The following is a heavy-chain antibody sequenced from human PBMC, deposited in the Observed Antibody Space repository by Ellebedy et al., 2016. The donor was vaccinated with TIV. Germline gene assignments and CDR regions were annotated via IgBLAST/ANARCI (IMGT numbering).Heavy chain of an antibody. V-gene: IGHV4-39*01. D-gene: IGHD3-10*01. Sequence: SETLSLTXTVSGGSISSTSYYWGWIRQPPGKGLEWFGSIYYSGSTYYNSSLKSRVTISVDTSKNQFSLKLSSVTAADTAVYYCARREYYFDYWGQGTLVTVSS. J-gene: IGHJ4*02. CDR3: ARREYYFDY. CDR2: IYYSGST. CDR1: GGSISSTSYY.